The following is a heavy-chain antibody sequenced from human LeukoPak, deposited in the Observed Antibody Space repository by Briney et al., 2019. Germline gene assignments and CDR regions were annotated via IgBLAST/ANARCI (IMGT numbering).Heavy chain of an antibody. CDR3: ARSPDYYGSGSYRLFDY. Sequence: SETLSLTCTVSGGSISSYYWSWIRQPPGKGLEWIGYIYYSGSTNYNPSLKSRVTISVDTSKNQFSLKLSSVTAADTAVYYCARSPDYYGSGSYRLFDYWGQGTLVTVSS. CDR1: GGSISSYY. CDR2: IYYSGST. D-gene: IGHD3-10*01. J-gene: IGHJ4*02. V-gene: IGHV4-59*08.